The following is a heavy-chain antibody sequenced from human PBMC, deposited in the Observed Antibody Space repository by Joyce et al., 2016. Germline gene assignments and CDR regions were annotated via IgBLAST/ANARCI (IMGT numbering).Heavy chain of an antibody. CDR2: IYYSGGT. CDR1: GGPVSSGSHY. CDR3: ARVDSTAVAFDY. V-gene: IGHV4-61*01. J-gene: IGHJ4*02. D-gene: IGHD4-23*01. Sequence: QVQLQESGPGLVKPSETLSLTCTVSGGPVSSGSHYWGWIRQPPGKGLEWIGYIYYSGGTNYNPSLKSRVTISVDTSKNQFSLRLSSVTAADTAVFYCARVDSTAVAFDYWGQGTLVTVSS.